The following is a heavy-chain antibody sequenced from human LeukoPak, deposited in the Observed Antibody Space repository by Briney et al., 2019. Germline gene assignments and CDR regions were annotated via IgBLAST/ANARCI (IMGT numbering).Heavy chain of an antibody. V-gene: IGHV4-34*01. CDR3: ARDRVGYCSSTGCSNAFDI. CDR2: INHSGST. J-gene: IGHJ3*02. Sequence: SETLSLTCAVYGGSFSGYYWSWIRQPPGKGLEWIGEINHSGSTNYNPSLKSRVTISVDTSKNQFSLKLSSVTAADTAVYYCARDRVGYCSSTGCSNAFDIWGQGTMVTVPS. D-gene: IGHD2-2*01. CDR1: GGSFSGYY.